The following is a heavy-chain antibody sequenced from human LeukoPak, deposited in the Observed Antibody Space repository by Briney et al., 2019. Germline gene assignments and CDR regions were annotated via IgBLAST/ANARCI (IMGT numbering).Heavy chain of an antibody. V-gene: IGHV3-21*01. CDR3: ASYRYGSSFAFDI. J-gene: IGHJ3*02. D-gene: IGHD6-6*01. Sequence: GGSLRLSCAASGFTFSSYSMNWVRQAPGMGLEWVSSISNGSTYIYYADSVKGRFTISRDNSKNTLYLQMNSLRAEDTAVYYCASYRYGSSFAFDIWGQGTMVTVSS. CDR1: GFTFSSYS. CDR2: ISNGSTYI.